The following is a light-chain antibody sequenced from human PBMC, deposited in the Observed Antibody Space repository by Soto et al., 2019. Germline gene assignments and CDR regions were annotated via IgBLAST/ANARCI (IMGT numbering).Light chain of an antibody. J-gene: IGLJ1*01. Sequence: QSALTQPASVSGSPGQSITISCTGTSSDVGGYNYVSWYQQHPSKAPKLIIYEVSNRPSGVSNRFSGSKSGDTASLTISGLHAEDEADYYCSSYTSSSTLYVFGTGTKVTVL. CDR2: EVS. V-gene: IGLV2-14*01. CDR3: SSYTSSSTLYV. CDR1: SSDVGGYNY.